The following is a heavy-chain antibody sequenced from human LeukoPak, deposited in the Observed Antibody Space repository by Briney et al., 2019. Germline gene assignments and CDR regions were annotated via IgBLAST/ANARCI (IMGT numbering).Heavy chain of an antibody. J-gene: IGHJ6*03. CDR2: TVGGGSPNT. V-gene: IGHV3-23*01. Sequence: GGSLRLSCAASGFYFANYAMSWVRQAPGKGLEWVSATVGGGSPNTYYADSVKGRFTISRDNAKSSLYLQMNSLRAEDTALYYCARDINAYNWNGGYYYYMDVWGKGTTVTVSS. CDR3: ARDINAYNWNGGYYYYMDV. D-gene: IGHD1-20*01. CDR1: GFYFANYA.